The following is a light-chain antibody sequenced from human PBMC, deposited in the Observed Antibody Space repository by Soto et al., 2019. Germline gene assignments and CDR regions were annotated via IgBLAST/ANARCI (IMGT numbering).Light chain of an antibody. CDR2: DAS. V-gene: IGKV3-11*01. J-gene: IGKJ4*01. CDR3: HQRSNCPLT. CDR1: QSVSSY. Sequence: EIVLTQSPATLSLSPGERATLSCRASQSVSSYLAWYQQKRGQAPRLLIYDASNRATGIPARFSGSGSGTDFTLTISSLEPEDFAVYYCHQRSNCPLTFGGGTKVEIK.